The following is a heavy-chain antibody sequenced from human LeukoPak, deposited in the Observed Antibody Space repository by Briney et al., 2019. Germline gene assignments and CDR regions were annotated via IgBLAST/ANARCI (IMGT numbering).Heavy chain of an antibody. V-gene: IGHV3-53*01. J-gene: IGHJ4*02. CDR1: GFTVSNKY. D-gene: IGHD6-13*01. CDR3: ARASSSRHPIDY. Sequence: GGSLRLSCAASGFTVSNKYMTWVRQAPGKGLEWVSLIYSDGRTYYADSVKGRCTISRDNSKNTLYLQMNSLRVEDTAVYYCARASSSRHPIDYWGQGTLVTVSS. CDR2: IYSDGRT.